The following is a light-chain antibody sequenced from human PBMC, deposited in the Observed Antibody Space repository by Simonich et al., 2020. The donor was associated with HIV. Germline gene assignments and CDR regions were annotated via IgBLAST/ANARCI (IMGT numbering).Light chain of an antibody. CDR1: QLISSW. CDR3: QHYVDLPIT. J-gene: IGKJ5*01. CDR2: AAS. Sequence: DIPMTQSPSTLSASVGDRVTITCRASQLISSWLAWSHQKTGKAPKLLIDAASSLQSGVPSRFSGSGSGTDFSFTISSLQPEDIATYYCQHYVDLPITFGQGTRLEIK. V-gene: IGKV1-5*01.